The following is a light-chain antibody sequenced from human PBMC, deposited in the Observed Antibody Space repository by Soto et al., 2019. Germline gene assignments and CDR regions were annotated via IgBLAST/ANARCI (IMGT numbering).Light chain of an antibody. CDR2: GAS. J-gene: IGKJ1*01. CDR3: QQYGSSGT. V-gene: IGKV3-20*01. CDR1: QSVSNNY. Sequence: EIVLTHSPATLSLSPCERAALSPRASQSVSNNYLAWYQQKPGQAPRLLIYGASNRATGIPDRFSGSGSGTDFTLTISRLEPEDFAVYYCQQYGSSGTFGQGTKVDIK.